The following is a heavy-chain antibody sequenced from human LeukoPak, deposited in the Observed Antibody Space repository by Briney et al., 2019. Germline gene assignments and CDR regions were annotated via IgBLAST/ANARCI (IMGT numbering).Heavy chain of an antibody. CDR3: AAPSEYYYMDV. J-gene: IGHJ6*03. Sequence: GGSLRLSCAASGFTFSSYWMSWVRQAPGKGLERVANIKQDGSEKYYVDSVKGRFTISRDNAKNSLYLQMSSLRAEDTAVYYCAAPSEYYYMDVRGKGTTVTVSS. V-gene: IGHV3-7*01. D-gene: IGHD3-10*01. CDR2: IKQDGSEK. CDR1: GFTFSSYW.